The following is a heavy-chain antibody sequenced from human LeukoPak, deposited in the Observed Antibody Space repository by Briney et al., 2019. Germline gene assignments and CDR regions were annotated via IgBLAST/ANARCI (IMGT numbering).Heavy chain of an antibody. CDR3: ARGAIGYSSGWYDGYYYYMDV. J-gene: IGHJ6*03. CDR2: MNPSSGNT. Sequence: ASVKVSCKASGYTFTSYDINWVRQATGQGLEWMGWMNPSSGNTGYAQKFQGRVTMTRNTSISTAYMELSSLRSEDTAVYYCARGAIGYSSGWYDGYYYYMDVWGKGTTVTISS. D-gene: IGHD6-19*01. CDR1: GYTFTSYD. V-gene: IGHV1-8*01.